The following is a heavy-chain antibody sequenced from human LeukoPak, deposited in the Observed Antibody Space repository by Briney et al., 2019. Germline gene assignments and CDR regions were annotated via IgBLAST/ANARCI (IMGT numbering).Heavy chain of an antibody. CDR3: AKGMSGEPSFYGMDV. J-gene: IGHJ6*02. Sequence: GRSLRLSCAASGFTFDDYAMNWVRQAPGKGLEWVSGIVGGGDNTYYADSVKGRFTISRDNSKNTLYLQMNSLRVEDTAVFYCAKGMSGEPSFYGMDVWGQGTTVTVSS. CDR1: GFTFDDYA. CDR2: IVGGGDNT. D-gene: IGHD1-14*01. V-gene: IGHV3-23*01.